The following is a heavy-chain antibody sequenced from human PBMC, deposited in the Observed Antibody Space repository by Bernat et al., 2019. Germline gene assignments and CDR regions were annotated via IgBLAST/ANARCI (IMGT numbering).Heavy chain of an antibody. CDR2: INGGRGLT. V-gene: IGHV1-46*01. D-gene: IGHD5-12*01. CDR1: GYTFTIYY. CDR3: VRGGWSGYGREADY. J-gene: IGHJ4*02. Sequence: QVLLVQSGAEVKKPGASVKVSFKASGYTFTIYYIHWVRQAPGQGLEWMGIINGGRGLTSHAQKFQDSVTLTRDTSTSTVNMDLSSLRSEDTAVYYCVRGGWSGYGREADYWGQGTPVTVSS.